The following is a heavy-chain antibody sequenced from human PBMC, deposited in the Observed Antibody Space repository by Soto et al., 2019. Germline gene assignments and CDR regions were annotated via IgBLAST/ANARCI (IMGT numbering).Heavy chain of an antibody. CDR3: ARDRPDSSGWYVPTYYFDY. V-gene: IGHV3-30-3*01. D-gene: IGHD6-19*01. CDR1: GFTFSSYA. CDR2: ISYDGSNK. J-gene: IGHJ4*02. Sequence: QSGGSLRLSCAASGFTFSSYAMHWVRQAPGKGLEWVAVISYDGSNKYYADSVKGRFTISRDNSKNTLYLQMNSLRAEDTAVYYCARDRPDSSGWYVPTYYFDYWGQGTLVTVSS.